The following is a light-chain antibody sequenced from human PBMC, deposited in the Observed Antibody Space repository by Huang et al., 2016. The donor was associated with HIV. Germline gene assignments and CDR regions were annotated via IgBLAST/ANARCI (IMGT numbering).Light chain of an antibody. CDR3: QHRSNWPPLT. V-gene: IGKV3-11*01. CDR1: QNVNIY. J-gene: IGKJ4*01. CDR2: DAS. Sequence: EIVLTQSPATLSLSPGERATLSCRASQNVNIYLAWYQHNPGQAPRLLIYDASNRATGIPARFSGSGSGTDFTLTISSLEPEDFAVYYCQHRSNWPPLTFGGGTKVEIK.